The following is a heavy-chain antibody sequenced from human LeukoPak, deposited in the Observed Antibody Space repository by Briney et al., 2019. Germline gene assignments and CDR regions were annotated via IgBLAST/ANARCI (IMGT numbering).Heavy chain of an antibody. Sequence: SQTLSLTCTVSGGSISSGGYYWSWIRQHPGTGLEWIGEINHSGSTNYNPSLKSRVTISVDTSKNQFSLKLSSVTAADTAVYYCARGKRFGEVLIRTYYYGMDVWGKGTTVTVSS. CDR3: ARGKRFGEVLIRTYYYGMDV. J-gene: IGHJ6*04. CDR2: INHSGST. D-gene: IGHD3-10*01. CDR1: GGSISSGGYY. V-gene: IGHV4-31*03.